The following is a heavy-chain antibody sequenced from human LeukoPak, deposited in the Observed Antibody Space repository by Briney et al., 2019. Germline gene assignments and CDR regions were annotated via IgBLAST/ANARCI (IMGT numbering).Heavy chain of an antibody. V-gene: IGHV3-48*01. CDR1: GFTFNSYV. CDR2: ISSSSSAM. CDR3: ATIYGDYGY. Sequence: GGSLRLSCTVSGFTFNSYVMSWVRQAPGKGLEWVSYISSSSSAMYYADSVKGRFAISRDNVKNSLFLQMSSLRAEDTAVYYCATIYGDYGYWGQGTLVTVSS. J-gene: IGHJ4*02. D-gene: IGHD4-17*01.